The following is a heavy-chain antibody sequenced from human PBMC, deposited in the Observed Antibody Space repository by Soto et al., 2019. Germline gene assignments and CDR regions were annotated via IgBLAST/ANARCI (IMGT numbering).Heavy chain of an antibody. CDR1: GGSITSSGYY. V-gene: IGHV4-31*03. J-gene: IGHJ4*02. Sequence: QVQLQESGPGLVKPSQTLSLTCTVSGGSITSSGYYWSWIRQHPGEGLEWIGFTSNSGNTSYNPSIKSRVTISVDTSSNQFSLNLKSVTAADTAVYYCARGGGSTKVDYWGQGTLVTVSP. CDR2: TSNSGNT. CDR3: ARGGGSTKVDY. D-gene: IGHD2-2*01.